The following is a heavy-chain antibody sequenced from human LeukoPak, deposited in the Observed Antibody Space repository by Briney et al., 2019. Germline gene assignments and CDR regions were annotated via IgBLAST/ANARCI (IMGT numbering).Heavy chain of an antibody. Sequence: GASVKVSCKASGYTFTGYYMHWVRQAPGRGLEWMGWINSNSGGTNYAQKFQGRVTMTRDTSISTAYMELSRLRSDDTAVYYCARDLRFSYYYDSSGYYPTPDYWGQGTLVTVSS. CDR3: ARDLRFSYYYDSSGYYPTPDY. V-gene: IGHV1-2*02. CDR2: INSNSGGT. J-gene: IGHJ4*02. D-gene: IGHD3-22*01. CDR1: GYTFTGYY.